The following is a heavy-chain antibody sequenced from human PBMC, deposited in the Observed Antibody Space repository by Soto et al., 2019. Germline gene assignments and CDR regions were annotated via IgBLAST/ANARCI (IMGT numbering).Heavy chain of an antibody. CDR1: GFTFSSYG. CDR3: ATLFIAVAGYNWFDP. CDR2: ISYDGSNK. D-gene: IGHD6-19*01. V-gene: IGHV3-30*03. J-gene: IGHJ5*02. Sequence: QVQLVESGGGVVQPGRSLRLSCVASGFTFSSYGMHWVRQAPGKGLEWVAVISYDGSNKYYADSVKGRFTISRDNSKNTLYLQMNSLRAEDTAVYYCATLFIAVAGYNWFDPWGQGTLVTVSS.